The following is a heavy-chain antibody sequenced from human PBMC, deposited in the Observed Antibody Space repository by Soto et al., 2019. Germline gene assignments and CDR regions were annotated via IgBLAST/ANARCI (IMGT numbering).Heavy chain of an antibody. D-gene: IGHD7-27*01. CDR1: GSTFTCYY. J-gene: IGHJ6*01. CDR2: INPNSGGT. Sequence: QVQLVQSGAEVKKPGASVKVPCNAPGSTFTCYYRHWVRQAHGQGLEWMGWINPNSGGTNYAQKFQGRVTMTRDTSISSVYMDLRRLRSDDTAVYYCARDQVTGDQYYYSCLDVW. V-gene: IGHV1-2*02. CDR3: ARDQVTGDQYYYSCLDV.